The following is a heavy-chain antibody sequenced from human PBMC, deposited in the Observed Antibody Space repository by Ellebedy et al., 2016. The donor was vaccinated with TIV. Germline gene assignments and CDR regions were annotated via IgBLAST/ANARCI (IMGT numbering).Heavy chain of an antibody. Sequence: GSLRLSXAVYGGSFSGYYWSWIRQPPGKGLEWIGEINHSGSTNYNPSLKSRVTISVDTSKNQFSLKLSSVTAADTAVYYCARDYVRSGWYEGVSQEYYYCGMDVWGQGTTVTVSS. CDR2: INHSGST. CDR3: ARDYVRSGWYEGVSQEYYYCGMDV. D-gene: IGHD6-19*01. J-gene: IGHJ6*02. V-gene: IGHV4-34*01. CDR1: GGSFSGYY.